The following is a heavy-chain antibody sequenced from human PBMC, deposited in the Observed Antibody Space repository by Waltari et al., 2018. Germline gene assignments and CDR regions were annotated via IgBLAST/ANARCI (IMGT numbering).Heavy chain of an antibody. CDR3: ARARGYSYGVDY. J-gene: IGHJ4*02. D-gene: IGHD5-18*01. CDR2: IYYSGST. Sequence: QVQLQESGPGLVKPSQTLSLTCTVSGGSISSGGYSWSWIRQHPGKGLEWIGYIYYSGSTYYNPSLKSRVTISVDTSKNQFSLKLSSVTAADTAVYYCARARGYSYGVDYWGQGTLVTVSS. V-gene: IGHV4-31*03. CDR1: GGSISSGGYS.